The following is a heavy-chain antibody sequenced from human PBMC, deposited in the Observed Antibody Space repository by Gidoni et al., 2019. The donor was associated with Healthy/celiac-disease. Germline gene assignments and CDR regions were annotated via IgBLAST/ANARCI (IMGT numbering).Heavy chain of an antibody. CDR3: ARDRVPGYSSGWGFDY. J-gene: IGHJ4*02. CDR1: GFTFSSYA. CDR2: ISYDGSNK. V-gene: IGHV3-30-3*01. Sequence: QVQLVESGGGVFQPGRSLRLSCAASGFTFSSYAMHWVRQAPGKGLEWVAVISYDGSNKYYADSVKGRFTISRDNSKNTLYLQMNSLRAEDTAVYYCARDRVPGYSSGWGFDYWGQGTLVTVSS. D-gene: IGHD6-19*01.